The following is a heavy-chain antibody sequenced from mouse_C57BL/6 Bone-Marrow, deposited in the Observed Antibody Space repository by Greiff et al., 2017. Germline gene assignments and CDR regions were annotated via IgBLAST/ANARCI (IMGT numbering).Heavy chain of an antibody. D-gene: IGHD2-3*01. CDR1: GYNFTSYW. CDR3: AISEDGYLYYFDY. CDR2: IYPSDSET. J-gene: IGHJ2*01. Sequence: QVQLKQPGAELVRPGSSVKLSCKASGYNFTSYWMDWVKQRPGQGLEWIGNIYPSDSETHYNQKFKDKATLTVDKSSTTAYMQLSSLTSEDSAVYYCAISEDGYLYYFDYWGQGTTLTVSS. V-gene: IGHV1-61*01.